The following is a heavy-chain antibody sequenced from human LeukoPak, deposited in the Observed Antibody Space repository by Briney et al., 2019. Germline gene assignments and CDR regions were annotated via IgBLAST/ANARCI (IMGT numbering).Heavy chain of an antibody. CDR2: IYHSDST. Sequence: SETLSLTCAVSGYSIGSGYYWAWIRQPPGKGLEWIGSIYHSDSTYYNPSLRSRVTISVDTSINQFYLRLTSVTAADSAVYFCARTQSSGIVGATTHFEYWGQGIPVTVSS. D-gene: IGHD1-26*01. V-gene: IGHV4-38-2*01. CDR3: ARTQSSGIVGATTHFEY. J-gene: IGHJ4*02. CDR1: GYSIGSGYY.